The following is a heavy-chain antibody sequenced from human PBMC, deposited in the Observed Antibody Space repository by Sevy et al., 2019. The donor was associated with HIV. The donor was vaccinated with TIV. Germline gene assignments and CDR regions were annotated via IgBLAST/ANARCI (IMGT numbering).Heavy chain of an antibody. D-gene: IGHD3-9*01. CDR1: GLTFNNAW. J-gene: IGHJ4*02. CDR3: ATAPGYYDSAPFDY. Sequence: GGSLRLSCAVSGLTFNNAWMNWVRQAPGTGLQWGGLIKSKIDGEKTDYAAPVKGRFTNTRKDSKNTQFRQMNSLKIDDTAVYYCATAPGYYDSAPFDYWGPGTLVTVYS. V-gene: IGHV3-15*01. CDR2: IKSKIDGEKT.